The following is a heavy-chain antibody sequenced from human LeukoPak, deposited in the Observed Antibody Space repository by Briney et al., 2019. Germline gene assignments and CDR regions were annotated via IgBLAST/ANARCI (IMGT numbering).Heavy chain of an antibody. CDR1: GFTFSSYG. Sequence: PGGSLRLSCAASGFTFSSYGMHWVRQAPGKGLEWVAFIRYDGSNKYYADSVKGRFTISRDKSKNTVYLQMNSLRVEDTAVYYCATYLGVTAAFDIWGLGTTVTVSP. J-gene: IGHJ3*02. CDR3: ATYLGVTAAFDI. V-gene: IGHV3-30*02. D-gene: IGHD3-10*01. CDR2: IRYDGSNK.